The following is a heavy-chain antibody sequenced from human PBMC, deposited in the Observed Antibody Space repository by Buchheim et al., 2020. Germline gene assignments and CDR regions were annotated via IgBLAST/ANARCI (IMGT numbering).Heavy chain of an antibody. J-gene: IGHJ6*02. CDR3: AKEGQQLDYYYYYYGMDV. Sequence: QVQLVESGGGVVQPGRSLRLSCAASGFTFSSYGMHWVRQAPGKGLEWVAVISYDGSNKYYADSVKGRFTISRDNSKNTLYLQMNSLRAEDTAVYYCAKEGQQLDYYYYYYGMDVWGQGTT. V-gene: IGHV3-30*18. CDR1: GFTFSSYG. CDR2: ISYDGSNK. D-gene: IGHD6-13*01.